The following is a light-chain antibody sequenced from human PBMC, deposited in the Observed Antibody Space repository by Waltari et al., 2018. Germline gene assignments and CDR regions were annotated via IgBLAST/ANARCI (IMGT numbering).Light chain of an antibody. CDR2: GAS. Sequence: EIVLTQSPATLPLSPGERATPSCRASQSVSSYLVWYQQKPGQTPRLLIYGASNRATGIPARFSGSGSGTDFTLTISSLESEDFAVYYCHQRSNWPITFGQGTRLEIK. CDR1: QSVSSY. CDR3: HQRSNWPIT. V-gene: IGKV3-11*01. J-gene: IGKJ5*01.